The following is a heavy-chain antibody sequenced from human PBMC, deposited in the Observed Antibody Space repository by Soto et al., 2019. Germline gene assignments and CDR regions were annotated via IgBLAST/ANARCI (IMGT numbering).Heavy chain of an antibody. Sequence: QVQLVESGGGVVQPGRSLRLSCAASGFTFSSYGMHWVRQAPGKGLEWVAVIWYDGSNKYYADSVKGRFTISRDNSKNTLYLQMNSLRAEDTAVYYCARSAEGGWFDPWGQGTLVTVSS. CDR3: ARSAEGGWFDP. CDR2: IWYDGSNK. V-gene: IGHV3-33*01. J-gene: IGHJ5*02. D-gene: IGHD1-26*01. CDR1: GFTFSSYG.